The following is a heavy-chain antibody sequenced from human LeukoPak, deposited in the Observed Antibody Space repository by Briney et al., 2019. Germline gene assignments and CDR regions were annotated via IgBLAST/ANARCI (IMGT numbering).Heavy chain of an antibody. V-gene: IGHV4-4*07. J-gene: IGHJ4*02. CDR1: GGSISSYY. D-gene: IGHD2-15*01. CDR3: ARGGDIVVVVAATHFDY. Sequence: KPSETLSLTCTVSGGSISSYYWSWIRQPAGKGLEWIGRIYTSGSTNYNPSLKSRVTMSVDTSKNQFSLKLSSVTAADTAVYYCARGGDIVVVVAATHFDYWGQGTLVTVSS. CDR2: IYTSGST.